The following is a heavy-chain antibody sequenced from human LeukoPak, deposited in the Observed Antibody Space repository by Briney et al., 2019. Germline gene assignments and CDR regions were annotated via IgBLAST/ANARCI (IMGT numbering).Heavy chain of an antibody. Sequence: SGGSLRLSCAASGFTFSSYAMSWVRQAPGKGLEWVSAISGSGGSTHYADSVKGRFTISRDNSKNTLYLQMNSLRAEDTAVYYCAKDPIRSGLYYYYMDVWGKGTTVTVSS. D-gene: IGHD2-8*02. V-gene: IGHV3-23*01. J-gene: IGHJ6*03. CDR2: ISGSGGST. CDR3: AKDPIRSGLYYYYMDV. CDR1: GFTFSSYA.